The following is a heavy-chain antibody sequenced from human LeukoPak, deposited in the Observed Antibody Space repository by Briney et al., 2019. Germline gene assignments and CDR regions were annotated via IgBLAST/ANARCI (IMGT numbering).Heavy chain of an antibody. V-gene: IGHV3-30-3*01. J-gene: IGHJ3*02. Sequence: PGGSLRLSCAASGFTFRSYAIHWVRQAPGKGLEWVALISYDGSNKYYADSVKGRFTISRDNSKNTLYLQMNSLRTEDTAVYYCARESGVVRGPDAFDIWGQGAMVTVSS. CDR1: GFTFRSYA. CDR3: ARESGVVRGPDAFDI. CDR2: ISYDGSNK. D-gene: IGHD3-10*01.